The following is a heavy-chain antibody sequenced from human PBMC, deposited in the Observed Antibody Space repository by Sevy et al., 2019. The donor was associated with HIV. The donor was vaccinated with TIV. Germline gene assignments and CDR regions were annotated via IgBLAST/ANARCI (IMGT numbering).Heavy chain of an antibody. Sequence: GGSLRLSCVASGFSLNNYWMNWVRQAPGKGLEWVANVNQDGSVKYYVDSVRGRFTISRDNARNSVFLQMSSLRVDDSARYYCVKAIAKDGSFWGQGTLVTVSS. CDR1: GFSLNNYW. V-gene: IGHV3-7*01. D-gene: IGHD6-13*01. J-gene: IGHJ4*02. CDR2: VNQDGSVK. CDR3: VKAIAKDGSF.